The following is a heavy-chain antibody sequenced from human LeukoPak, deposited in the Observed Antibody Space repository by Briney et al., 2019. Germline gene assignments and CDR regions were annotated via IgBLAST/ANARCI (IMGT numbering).Heavy chain of an antibody. CDR3: ARRRYCSSTSCSKNYFDY. V-gene: IGHV4-59*06. D-gene: IGHD2-2*01. CDR1: GGSISSYY. J-gene: IGHJ4*02. Sequence: SETLSLTCTVSGGSISSYYWSWIRQHPGKGLEWIGYIYYSGSTFYNPSLKSRVTISVDTSKNQFSLKLSSVTAADTAVYYCARRRYCSSTSCSKNYFDYWGQGTLVTVSS. CDR2: IYYSGST.